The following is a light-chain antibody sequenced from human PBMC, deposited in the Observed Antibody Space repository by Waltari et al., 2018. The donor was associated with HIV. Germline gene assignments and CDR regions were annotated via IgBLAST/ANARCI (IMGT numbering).Light chain of an antibody. J-gene: IGKJ4*01. CDR1: QSVTNH. Sequence: EIAMTQSPATLSVSPGERATLSCRASQSVTNHSSWYRQRPGQAPRLLIYGASTRATGIPARFSGSGSGTECTLTISSLQSEDFAVYYCQHYSNWPLTFGGGTKVEMK. CDR3: QHYSNWPLT. V-gene: IGKV3-15*01. CDR2: GAS.